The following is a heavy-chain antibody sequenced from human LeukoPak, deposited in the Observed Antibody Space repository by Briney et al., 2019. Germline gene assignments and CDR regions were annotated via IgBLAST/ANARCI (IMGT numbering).Heavy chain of an antibody. CDR2: IYTSGST. CDR1: GGSISGYY. V-gene: IGHV4-4*09. CDR3: AGSAARRGWFDP. D-gene: IGHD6-6*01. J-gene: IGHJ5*02. Sequence: PSETLSLTCTVSGGSISGYYWSWIRQPPGKGLEWIGYIYTSGSTNYNPSLKSRVTISVDTSKNQFSLKLSSVTAADTAVYYCAGSAARRGWFDPWGQGTLVTVSS.